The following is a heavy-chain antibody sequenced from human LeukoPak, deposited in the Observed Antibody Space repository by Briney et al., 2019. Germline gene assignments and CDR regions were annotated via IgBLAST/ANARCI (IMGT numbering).Heavy chain of an antibody. Sequence: ASVKVSCKASGDTFTSYYMHWVRQAPGQGLEWMGIVNPSGGSASYAQKFQGRVTMTRDMSTSTAYMELRSLRSDDTAVYYCARLDILTGYPNWFDPWGQGTLVTVSS. V-gene: IGHV1-46*01. J-gene: IGHJ5*02. D-gene: IGHD3-9*01. CDR1: GDTFTSYY. CDR2: VNPSGGSA. CDR3: ARLDILTGYPNWFDP.